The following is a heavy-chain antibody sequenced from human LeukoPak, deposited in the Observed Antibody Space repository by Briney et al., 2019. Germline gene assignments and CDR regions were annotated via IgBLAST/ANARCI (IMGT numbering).Heavy chain of an antibody. CDR2: IFHGGST. D-gene: IGHD6-13*01. CDR3: ARAYSSSWSYFDY. Sequence: PSETLSLTCAVSGGSISSSNWWSWVRQPPGKGLEWIGEIFHGGSTNYNPSLKSRVTISVDKSKNQFSLKLSSVTAADTAVYYCARAYSSSWSYFDYWGQGTLVTVSS. CDR1: GGSISSSNW. V-gene: IGHV4-4*02. J-gene: IGHJ4*02.